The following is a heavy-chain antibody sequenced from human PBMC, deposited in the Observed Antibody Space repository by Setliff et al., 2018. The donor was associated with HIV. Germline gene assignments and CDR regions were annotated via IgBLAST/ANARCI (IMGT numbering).Heavy chain of an antibody. Sequence: PSETLSLTCSFSGGSISSGSFYWSWIRQSPGKGLEWIGHIYYTGSTNYNPSLRSRVTFSVDPSQNQFSLILRSVTAADTAVYYCARPGSSSSYYAMDVWGQGTTVTVSS. J-gene: IGHJ6*02. CDR3: ARPGSSSSYYAMDV. CDR1: GGSISSGSFY. V-gene: IGHV4-61*01. CDR2: IYYTGST. D-gene: IGHD3-10*01.